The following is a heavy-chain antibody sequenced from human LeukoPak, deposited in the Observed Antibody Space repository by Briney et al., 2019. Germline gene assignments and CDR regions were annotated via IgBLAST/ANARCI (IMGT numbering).Heavy chain of an antibody. V-gene: IGHV3-23*01. J-gene: IGHJ4*02. D-gene: IGHD3-10*01. CDR3: ANALYYYGSGSPFDY. CDR2: ISGSGGST. Sequence: GGSLRLSCAASGFTFSSYAMSWVRQAPGKGLEWVSAISGSGGSTHYADSVKGRFTISRDNSKNTLYLQMNSLRAEDTAVYYCANALYYYGSGSPFDYWGQGTLVTVSS. CDR1: GFTFSSYA.